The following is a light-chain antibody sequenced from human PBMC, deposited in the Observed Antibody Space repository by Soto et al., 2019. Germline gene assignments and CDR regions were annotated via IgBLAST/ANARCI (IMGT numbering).Light chain of an antibody. CDR2: AAS. CDR1: QSIITY. J-gene: IGKJ2*01. CDR3: QQSYSTPRT. Sequence: DIQMTQSPSSLSASVGDRVTIACRASQSIITYLNWYQQKPGRAPKLLIYAASTLQSWVPPRFSGSGYGSDFTLTISSLQPEDFATYYCQQSYSTPRTFGQGTKLEVK. V-gene: IGKV1-39*01.